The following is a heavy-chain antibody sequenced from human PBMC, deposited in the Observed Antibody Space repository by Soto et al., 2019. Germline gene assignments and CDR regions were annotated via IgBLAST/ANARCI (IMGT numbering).Heavy chain of an antibody. CDR2: IYSGGST. Sequence: EVQLVESGGGLVQPGGSLRLSCAASGFTVSSNYMSWVRQAPGKGLEWVSVIYSGGSTYYADSVKGRFTISRHNSKNTLYLQMNSLRAEDTAVYYCARNKGDIWSGYFDYWGQGTLVTVSS. D-gene: IGHD3-3*01. V-gene: IGHV3-53*04. CDR3: ARNKGDIWSGYFDY. CDR1: GFTVSSNY. J-gene: IGHJ4*02.